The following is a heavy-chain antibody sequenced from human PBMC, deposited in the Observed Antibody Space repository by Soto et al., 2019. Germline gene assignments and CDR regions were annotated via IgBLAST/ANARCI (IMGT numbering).Heavy chain of an antibody. Sequence: EVQLVESGGGLVQPGGSLRLSCAASGFTFSSYWIDWVRQAPGKGLEWVANIKQDGSEKYYVDAVKGRFTISRDNAQNSLYLQMNSVRAEDTAVYYCARGENLVAAGWGQGTLVTVSS. J-gene: IGHJ4*02. V-gene: IGHV3-7*01. CDR2: IKQDGSEK. CDR3: ARGENLVAAG. D-gene: IGHD2-15*01. CDR1: GFTFSSYW.